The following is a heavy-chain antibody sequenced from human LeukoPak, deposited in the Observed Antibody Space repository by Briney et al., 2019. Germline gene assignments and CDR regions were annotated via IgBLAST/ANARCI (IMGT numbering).Heavy chain of an antibody. V-gene: IGHV3-30-3*01. CDR2: ISYDGSNK. J-gene: IGHJ4*02. CDR1: GFTFSSYA. Sequence: GGSLRLSCAASGFTFSSYAMHWVHQAPGKGLEWVAVISYDGSNKYYADSVKGRFTISRDNSKNTLYLQMNSLRAEDTAVYYCARERYCSGGSCGEYFDYWGQGTLVTVSS. D-gene: IGHD2-15*01. CDR3: ARERYCSGGSCGEYFDY.